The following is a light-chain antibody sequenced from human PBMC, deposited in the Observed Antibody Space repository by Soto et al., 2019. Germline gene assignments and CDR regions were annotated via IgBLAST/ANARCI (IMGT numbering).Light chain of an antibody. CDR1: QSLRSS. V-gene: IGKV3-15*01. CDR2: GAT. CDR3: QQYHIWPPIT. Sequence: ETMMTQSPDTLSVSLVERATLSGRASQSLRSSLAWYQQKPGQAPRLLIYGATTRATGIPARLSGRGSGTEFSLTISSLQSEDFAIYYCQQYHIWPPITFGQGTRLEIK. J-gene: IGKJ5*01.